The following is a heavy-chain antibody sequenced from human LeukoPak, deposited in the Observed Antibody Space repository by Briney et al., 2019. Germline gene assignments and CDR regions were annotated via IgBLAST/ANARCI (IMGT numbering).Heavy chain of an antibody. V-gene: IGHV4-59*01. CDR2: IYYSGSA. Sequence: KSSETLSLTCTVSGGSISSYYWSWIRQPPGKGLEWIGYIYYSGSATYNPSLKSRVTISLNTSKNQFSLKLSSVTAADTALYYCAGRNRSAWYYDYWGQGTLVIVSS. CDR1: GGSISSYY. D-gene: IGHD6-19*01. CDR3: AGRNRSAWYYDY. J-gene: IGHJ4*02.